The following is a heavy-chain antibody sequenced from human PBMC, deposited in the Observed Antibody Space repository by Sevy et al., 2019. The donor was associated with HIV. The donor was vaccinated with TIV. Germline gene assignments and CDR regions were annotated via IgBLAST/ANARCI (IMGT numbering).Heavy chain of an antibody. CDR3: ASRYCSSTSCYYYYYYGMDV. CDR1: GGTFSSYA. CDR2: IIPIFGTA. Sequence: ASVKFSCKASGGTFSSYAISWVRQAPGQGLEWMGGIIPIFGTANYAQKFQGRVTITADESTSTAYMELSSLRSEDTAVYYCASRYCSSTSCYYYYYYGMDVWGQGTTVTVSS. D-gene: IGHD2-2*01. J-gene: IGHJ6*02. V-gene: IGHV1-69*13.